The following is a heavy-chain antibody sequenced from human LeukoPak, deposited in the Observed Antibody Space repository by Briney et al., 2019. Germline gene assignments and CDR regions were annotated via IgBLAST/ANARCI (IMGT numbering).Heavy chain of an antibody. CDR2: IYYSGST. J-gene: IGHJ4*02. CDR1: GVSISSYY. CDR3: ARGRGSGSYYRGHYFDY. Sequence: SGTLSLTCTVSGVSISSYYWSWIRQPPGKGLEWFGYIYYSGSTNYNPSLKSRVTISVDSSKNQFSLKVNSVTAADTAVYFCARGRGSGSYYRGHYFDYWGQGTLVTVSS. D-gene: IGHD3-10*01. V-gene: IGHV4-59*08.